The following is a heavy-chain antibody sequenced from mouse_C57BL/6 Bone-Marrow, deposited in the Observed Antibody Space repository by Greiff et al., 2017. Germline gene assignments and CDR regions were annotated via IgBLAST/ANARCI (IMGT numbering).Heavy chain of an antibody. CDR1: GYSFTSYY. V-gene: IGHV1-66*01. D-gene: IGHD1-1*02. CDR3: ARGVMARYYFDY. J-gene: IGHJ2*01. Sequence: QVQLQQSGPELVKPGASVKISCKASGYSFTSYYIHWVKQRPGQGLEWIGWIYPGSGNTKYNEKFKGKATLTADTSSSTAYMQLSSLTSEDSAVYSCARGVMARYYFDYWGQGTTLTVSS. CDR2: IYPGSGNT.